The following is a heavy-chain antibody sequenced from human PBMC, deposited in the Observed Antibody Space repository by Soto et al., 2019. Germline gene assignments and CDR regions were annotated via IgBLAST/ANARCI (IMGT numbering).Heavy chain of an antibody. D-gene: IGHD2-15*01. CDR2: IVSSSGYI. CDR1: GFTFSTYT. CDR3: ARGRLAATEGVDY. J-gene: IGHJ4*02. V-gene: IGHV3-21*01. Sequence: EVQLVESGGGLVKPGGSLRLSCAASGFTFSTYTMNWVRQGPGKGLEWVASIVSSSGYIFYADSVKGRFTISRDNAKNSLALQMNSLRAEDTAVYYCARGRLAATEGVDYWGQGTLVTVST.